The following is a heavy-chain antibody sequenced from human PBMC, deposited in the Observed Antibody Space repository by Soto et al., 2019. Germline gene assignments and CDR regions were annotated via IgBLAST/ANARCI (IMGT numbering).Heavy chain of an antibody. J-gene: IGHJ1*01. V-gene: IGHV3-7*05. CDR1: GFTFSSYW. CDR2: IKQDGSEK. D-gene: IGHD5-12*01. Sequence: GGSLRLSCAASGFTFSSYWMSWVRQAPGKGLEWVANIKQDGSEKYYVDSVKGRFTISRDNAKNSLYLQMNSLRAEDTAVYYCACGRGYSGYATAAEYFQHWGQGTLVTVSS. CDR3: ACGRGYSGYATAAEYFQH.